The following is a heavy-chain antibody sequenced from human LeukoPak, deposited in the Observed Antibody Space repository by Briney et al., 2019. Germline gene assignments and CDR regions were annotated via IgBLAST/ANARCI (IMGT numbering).Heavy chain of an antibody. CDR3: ARISAYGDYYFDY. Sequence: SGPALVKPTQTLTLTCTFSGFSLITSGMCVSWIRQPPGKAPEWLALIDWDDDKYYSTSLKTRLTISKDTFKNQVVLTMTNMDPVDTATYYCARISAYGDYYFDYWGQGTLVTVSS. V-gene: IGHV2-70*01. D-gene: IGHD4-17*01. CDR1: GFSLITSGMC. CDR2: IDWDDDK. J-gene: IGHJ4*02.